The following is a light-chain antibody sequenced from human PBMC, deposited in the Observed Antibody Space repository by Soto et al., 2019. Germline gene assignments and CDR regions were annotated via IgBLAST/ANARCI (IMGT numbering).Light chain of an antibody. Sequence: QSALTQPASVSGSPGQSITISCTGGSSDIGGYNYVSWFQQHPGKAPKLMIYEVTNRPSGVSNRFSGSKSGSTASLTISGLQAEDEADYYCSSYAGSNNVVFGGGTQLTVL. CDR2: EVT. CDR1: SSDIGGYNY. J-gene: IGLJ2*01. V-gene: IGLV2-14*01. CDR3: SSYAGSNNVV.